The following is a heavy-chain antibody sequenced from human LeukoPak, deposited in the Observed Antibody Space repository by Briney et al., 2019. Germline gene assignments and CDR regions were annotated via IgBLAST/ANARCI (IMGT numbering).Heavy chain of an antibody. CDR2: IKHSGST. Sequence: SETLSLTCAVYGGSFSGHYWGWIRQPPGKGLERIGEIKHSGSTNYNPSLKSRVTISVDTSKTQCSLKLSSVTAADTAVYYCARASGGSAPAFDYWGQGTLVTVSS. CDR3: ARASGGSAPAFDY. J-gene: IGHJ4*02. V-gene: IGHV4-34*01. CDR1: GGSFSGHY. D-gene: IGHD3-10*01.